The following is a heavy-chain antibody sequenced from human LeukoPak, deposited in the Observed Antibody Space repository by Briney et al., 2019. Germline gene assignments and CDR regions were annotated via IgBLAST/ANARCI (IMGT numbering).Heavy chain of an antibody. J-gene: IGHJ4*02. V-gene: IGHV3-30*18. Sequence: GGSLRLSCAASRFTFRSYGMRCVRQAPGKGLEWVAVISYDGSDKYYADFVKGRFTISRDNSKNTLYLQMNSLRAEDTAVYYCAKDLYYYGSGSYFFDYWGQGTLVTVSS. CDR2: ISYDGSDK. D-gene: IGHD3-10*01. CDR1: RFTFRSYG. CDR3: AKDLYYYGSGSYFFDY.